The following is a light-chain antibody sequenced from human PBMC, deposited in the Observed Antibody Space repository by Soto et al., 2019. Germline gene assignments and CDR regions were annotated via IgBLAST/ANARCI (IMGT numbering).Light chain of an antibody. CDR3: QQYNSYSPGFT. CDR1: QSINSW. CDR2: KAS. V-gene: IGKV1-5*03. Sequence: DIQMTQSPSTLSASVGDRVTITCRASQSINSWLAWYQQKPGKAPKLLIYKASSLESGVPSRFSGSGSGTEFTLTISSLQPDDFATYYCQQYNSYSPGFTFGGGTKVEIK. J-gene: IGKJ4*01.